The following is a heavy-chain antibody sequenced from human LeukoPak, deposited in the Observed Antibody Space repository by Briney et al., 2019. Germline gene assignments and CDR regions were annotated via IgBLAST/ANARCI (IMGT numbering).Heavy chain of an antibody. CDR3: ARWTPSKLVATIWEDPAFDY. J-gene: IGHJ4*02. D-gene: IGHD5-12*01. CDR1: GYTFTSYV. CDR2: MNPNSGNT. V-gene: IGHV1-8*01. Sequence: ASVKVSCKASGYTFTSYVINWVRQATGQGLEWMGWMNPNSGNTGYAQKFQGRVTMTRNTSISTAYMELSSLRSEDTAVYYCARWTPSKLVATIWEDPAFDYWGQGTLVTVSS.